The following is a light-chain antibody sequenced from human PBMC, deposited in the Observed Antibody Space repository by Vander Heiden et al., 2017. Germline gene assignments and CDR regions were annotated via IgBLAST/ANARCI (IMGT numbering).Light chain of an antibody. V-gene: IGLV3-25*03. CDR2: KDS. CDR1: ALPKQY. Sequence: SSELPQPPSVSVSPGQTARLTCSGDALPKQYAYWYQQKPGQAPVLVIYKDSERPSGIPERFSGSSSGTTVTLTISGVQAEDEADYYCQSADSSGTYPDVVFGGGTKLTVL. J-gene: IGLJ2*01. CDR3: QSADSSGTYPDVV.